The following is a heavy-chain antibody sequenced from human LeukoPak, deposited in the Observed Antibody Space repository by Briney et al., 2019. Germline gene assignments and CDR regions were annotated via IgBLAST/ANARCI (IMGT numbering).Heavy chain of an antibody. V-gene: IGHV1-46*01. Sequence: GASVKVSCKASGYTFTSYGISWVRQAPGQGLEWMGIINPSGGSTSYAQKFQGRVTMTRDMSASTVYMELSSLRSEDTAVYYCARNGVGGARYYYYYYMDVWGKGTTVTVSS. J-gene: IGHJ6*03. CDR2: INPSGGST. CDR3: ARNGVGGARYYYYYYMDV. D-gene: IGHD3-16*01. CDR1: GYTFTSYG.